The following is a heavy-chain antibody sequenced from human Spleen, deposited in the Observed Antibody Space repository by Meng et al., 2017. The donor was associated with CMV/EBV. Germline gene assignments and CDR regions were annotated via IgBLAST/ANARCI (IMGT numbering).Heavy chain of an antibody. V-gene: IGHV4-59*01. Sequence: SETLSLTCIVSGASISSYYWGWIRQPPGKGLEWIAYDSGSTNYNPSLRSRVTISLDTSKNQFSLKLRSVTAADTAVYYCARDPKSSSWYHFDSWGQGTLVTSPQ. CDR3: ARDPKSSSWYHFDS. D-gene: IGHD6-13*01. CDR2: DSGST. CDR1: GASISSYY. J-gene: IGHJ4*02.